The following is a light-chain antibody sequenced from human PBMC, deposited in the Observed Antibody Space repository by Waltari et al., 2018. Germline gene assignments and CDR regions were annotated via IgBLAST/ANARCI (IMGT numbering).Light chain of an antibody. V-gene: IGKV1-27*01. CDR1: QGISNY. Sequence: DIQVTQSPSSLSASVGDRVTITCRASQGISNYLAWYQQKPGKVPKLPIYAASTLQSGVPSRFSCSGSGTDFTLTISSLQPEDVATYCCQKYNSAPPTFGGGTKVEIK. CDR2: AAS. CDR3: QKYNSAPPT. J-gene: IGKJ4*01.